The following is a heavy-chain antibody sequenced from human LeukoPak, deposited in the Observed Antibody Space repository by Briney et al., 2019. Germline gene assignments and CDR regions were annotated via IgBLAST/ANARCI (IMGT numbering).Heavy chain of an antibody. Sequence: SETLSLTCAVYGGSFSGYYWSWIRQPPGKGLEWIGEINHSGSTNYNPSLKSRVTISVDTSKNQFSLKLSSVTAADTAVYYCARDKLLWFGELLRSFDYWGQGTLVTVSS. CDR3: ARDKLLWFGELLRSFDY. J-gene: IGHJ4*02. V-gene: IGHV4-34*01. D-gene: IGHD3-10*01. CDR2: INHSGST. CDR1: GGSFSGYY.